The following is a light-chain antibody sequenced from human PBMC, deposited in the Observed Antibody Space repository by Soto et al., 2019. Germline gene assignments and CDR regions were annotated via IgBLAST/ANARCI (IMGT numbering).Light chain of an antibody. CDR1: QSVSSSY. J-gene: IGKJ1*01. CDR2: GAS. Sequence: EIVLTQSPGTLSLSPWERATLSCRASQSVSSSYLAWYQQKPGQAPRLLIYGASSRATGIPDRFSGSGSGTDFALTISRLEPEDSAVYYCQYYGSSLWPFGQGTKVDNK. CDR3: QYYGSSLWP. V-gene: IGKV3-20*01.